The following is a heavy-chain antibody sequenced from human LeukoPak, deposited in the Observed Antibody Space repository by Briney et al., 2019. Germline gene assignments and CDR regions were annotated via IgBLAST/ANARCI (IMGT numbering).Heavy chain of an antibody. J-gene: IGHJ4*02. CDR1: GYTFTGYY. CDR3: ASLGDSSGYSNFDY. V-gene: IGHV1-2*02. Sequence: GASVKVYCKASGYTFTGYYIHWVRQAPEQGPEWMGWIKPNSGGTNYAQKFQGRVTMTRDTSISTAYMELSRLRSDDTAVYYCASLGDSSGYSNFDYWGQGTLVTVSS. D-gene: IGHD3-22*01. CDR2: IKPNSGGT.